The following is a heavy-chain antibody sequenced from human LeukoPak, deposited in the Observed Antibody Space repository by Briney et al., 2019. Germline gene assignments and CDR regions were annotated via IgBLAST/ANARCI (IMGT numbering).Heavy chain of an antibody. Sequence: SETLSLTCTVSGGSMSSSSYYWGWIRQPPGKGLEWIGSIYYSGSTYYNPSLKSRVTISVDTSKNQFSLKLNSVTAADTAAYYCARHEGKGSGSYYSNFDYWGQGTMVTVS. CDR2: IYYSGST. V-gene: IGHV4-39*01. CDR3: ARHEGKGSGSYYSNFDY. J-gene: IGHJ4*02. D-gene: IGHD3-10*01. CDR1: GGSMSSSSYY.